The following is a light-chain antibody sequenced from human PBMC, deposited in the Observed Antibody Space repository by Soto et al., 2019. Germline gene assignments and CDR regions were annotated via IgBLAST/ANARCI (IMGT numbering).Light chain of an antibody. V-gene: IGKV4-1*01. J-gene: IGKJ1*01. CDR1: QTILYSSNNKNY. CDR2: WTS. Sequence: DIVMTQSPGSLAVSLGERATINCKSSQTILYSSNNKNYLAWYQQKPGQPPKLLIYWTSARESGVPDRFSGSGSGTDFTLTISGLQAEDVAVYYCQQYFSTPTFGQGTKVEIK. CDR3: QQYFSTPT.